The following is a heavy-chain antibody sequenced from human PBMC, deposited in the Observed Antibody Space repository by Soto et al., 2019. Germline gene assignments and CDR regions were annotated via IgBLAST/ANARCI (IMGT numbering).Heavy chain of an antibody. J-gene: IGHJ6*02. CDR3: AADPVYSGSYAFLYGMDV. V-gene: IGHV1-58*01. CDR1: GFTFTSSA. Sequence: SVKVSCKASGFTFTSSAVQWVRQARGQRLEWIGWIVVGSGNTNYAQKFQERVTITRDMSTSTAYVELSSLRSEDTAVYYCAADPVYSGSYAFLYGMDVWGQGTTVTVSS. D-gene: IGHD1-26*01. CDR2: IVVGSGNT.